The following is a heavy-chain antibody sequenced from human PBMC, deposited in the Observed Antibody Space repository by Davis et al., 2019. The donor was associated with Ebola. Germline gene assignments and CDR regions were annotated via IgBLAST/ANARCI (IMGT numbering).Heavy chain of an antibody. Sequence: GGSLRPSCAASGFTFTGSAMHCVRQAPGKGLEWVANIKQDGSETYYVDSVKGRSTISRDTAKNSLYLQMNSLRAEDTAVYYCARALKPIFGVVYYYYGMDVWGQGTTVTVSS. CDR1: GFTFTGSA. V-gene: IGHV3-7*01. CDR2: IKQDGSET. CDR3: ARALKPIFGVVYYYYGMDV. J-gene: IGHJ6*02. D-gene: IGHD3-3*01.